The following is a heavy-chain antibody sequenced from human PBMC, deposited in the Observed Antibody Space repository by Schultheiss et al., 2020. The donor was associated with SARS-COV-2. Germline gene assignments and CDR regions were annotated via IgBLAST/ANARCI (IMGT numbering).Heavy chain of an antibody. CDR3: ARDGGDGYALGYDY. J-gene: IGHJ4*02. CDR2: IYSGGST. V-gene: IGHV3-66*01. Sequence: GGSLRLSCAASGFTVSSNYMSWVRQAPGKGLEWVSVIYSGGSTYYADSVKGRFTISRDNSKNTLYLQMNSLRAEDTAVYYCARDGGDGYALGYDYWGQGTLVTVSS. D-gene: IGHD2-21*01. CDR1: GFTVSSNY.